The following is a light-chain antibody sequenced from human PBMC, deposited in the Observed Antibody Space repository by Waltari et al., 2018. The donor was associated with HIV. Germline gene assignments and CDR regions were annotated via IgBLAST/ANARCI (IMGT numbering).Light chain of an antibody. CDR1: SSNIGAGYD. CDR3: QSYDSSLSGGV. J-gene: IGLJ3*02. V-gene: IGLV1-40*01. CDR2: GNS. Sequence: QSALTQPPSVSGAPGQRVTISCTGSSSNIGAGYDVHWYQQVPGTAPKLLIYGNSNRPSGVPDRFSGSKSGTSASLAVTGLQAEDEADYHCQSYDSSLSGGVFGGGTKLTVL.